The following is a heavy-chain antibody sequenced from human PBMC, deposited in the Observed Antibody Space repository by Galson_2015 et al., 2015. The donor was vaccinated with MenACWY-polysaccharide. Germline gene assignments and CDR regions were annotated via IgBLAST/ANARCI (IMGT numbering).Heavy chain of an antibody. CDR2: ISTSAYST. D-gene: IGHD6-19*01. CDR1: GFTFSSHA. CDR3: AKPVSGWSHFDC. V-gene: IGHV3-23*01. Sequence: SLRLSCAASGFTFSSHAMSWARQAPGKGLEWVSTISTSAYSTYYADSVKGRFTISRDNSKNTLYLQMNSLRAEDTAVYYCAKPVSGWSHFDCWGQGTLVTVSS. J-gene: IGHJ4*02.